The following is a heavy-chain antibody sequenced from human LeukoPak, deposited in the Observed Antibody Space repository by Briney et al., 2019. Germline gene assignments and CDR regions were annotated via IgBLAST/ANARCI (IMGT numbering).Heavy chain of an antibody. Sequence: SETLSLTCAVSGGFISSSNWWSWVRQPPGKGLEWIGEIYHSGSTNYNPSLKSRVTISVDKSKNQFSLKLSSVTAADTAVYYCARGSTAVGYKIYYFDYWGQGTLVTVSS. CDR2: IYHSGST. V-gene: IGHV4-4*02. CDR3: ARGSTAVGYKIYYFDY. CDR1: GGFISSSNW. J-gene: IGHJ4*02. D-gene: IGHD6-19*01.